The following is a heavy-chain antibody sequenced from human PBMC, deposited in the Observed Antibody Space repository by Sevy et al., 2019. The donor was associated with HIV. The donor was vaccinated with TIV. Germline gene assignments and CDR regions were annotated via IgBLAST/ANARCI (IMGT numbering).Heavy chain of an antibody. V-gene: IGHV3-23*01. CDR3: AREGCYSPHDY. D-gene: IGHD3-10*01. CDR1: GFAFYEYS. J-gene: IGHJ4*02. CDR2: LSCGGGKI. Sequence: GGSLRLSCAASGFAFYEYSMSWVRQAPGKGLEWVASLSCGGGKINYADSVKGRFTISRDNSKNSFYLQMDNLRVDDMALYYCAREGCYSPHDYWGQGTRVTVSS.